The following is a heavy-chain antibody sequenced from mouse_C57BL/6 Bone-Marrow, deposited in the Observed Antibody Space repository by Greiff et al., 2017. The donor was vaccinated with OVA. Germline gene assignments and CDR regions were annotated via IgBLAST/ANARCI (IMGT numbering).Heavy chain of an antibody. CDR3: ARRAY. CDR2: ISSGSSTI. J-gene: IGHJ3*01. Sequence: EVKLVESGGGLVKPGGSLKLSCAASGFTFRDYGMHWVRQAPEKGLEWVAYISSGSSTIYYADTVKGRFTISRDNAKNTLFLQMTSLRSEDTAMYYCARRAYWGQGTLVTVSA. CDR1: GFTFRDYG. V-gene: IGHV5-17*01.